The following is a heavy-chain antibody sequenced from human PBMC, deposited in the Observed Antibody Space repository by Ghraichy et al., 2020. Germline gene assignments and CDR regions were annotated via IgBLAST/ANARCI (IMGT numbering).Heavy chain of an antibody. CDR1: GGSITTYY. CDR3: ARVGDYDYWSGYDYGLDV. V-gene: IGHV4-59*01. J-gene: IGHJ6*02. CDR2: IFSSGST. D-gene: IGHD3-3*01. Sequence: SETLSLTCSVSGGSITTYYWSWIRQPPGKGLEWIGHIFSSGSTNYNPSLKSRVTMSIDTSMNQFSLKLTSMTAADTAVYYCARVGDYDYWSGYDYGLDVWGQGTTVTVSS.